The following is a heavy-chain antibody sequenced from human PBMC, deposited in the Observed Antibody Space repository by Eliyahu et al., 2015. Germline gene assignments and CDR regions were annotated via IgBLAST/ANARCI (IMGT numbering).Heavy chain of an antibody. CDR2: TYDSGNT. CDR3: ARVWRWKYDGYDI. CDR1: GYSIRDGYH. D-gene: IGHD5-24*01. V-gene: IGHV4-38-2*01. Sequence: QVQLQESGPGLVRPSETLSLTCAVSGYSIRDGYHWGWIRQSPGRGLEWIGSTYDSGNTYSPALKSRVTISLDTLKNQYSLKLTSVTDADTAVYYCARVWRWKYDGYDIWGQGKRVTVSS. J-gene: IGHJ3*02.